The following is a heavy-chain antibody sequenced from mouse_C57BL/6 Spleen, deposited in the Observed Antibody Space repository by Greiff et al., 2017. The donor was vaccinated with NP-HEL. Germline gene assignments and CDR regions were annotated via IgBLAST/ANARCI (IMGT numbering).Heavy chain of an antibody. Sequence: QVQLQQSGPELVKPGASVKISCKASGYAFSSSWMNWVKQRPGKGLEWIGRIYPGDGDTNYNGKFKGKATLTADKSSRTAYMQLSSLTSEDSAVYFCAREYYYGSSYGDFDVWGTGTTVTVSS. J-gene: IGHJ1*03. CDR1: GYAFSSSW. CDR2: IYPGDGDT. V-gene: IGHV1-82*01. CDR3: AREYYYGSSYGDFDV. D-gene: IGHD1-1*01.